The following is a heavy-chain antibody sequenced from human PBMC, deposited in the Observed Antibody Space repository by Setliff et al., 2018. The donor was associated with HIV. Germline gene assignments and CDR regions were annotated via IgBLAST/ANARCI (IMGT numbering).Heavy chain of an antibody. CDR2: MNPNSGNT. J-gene: IGHJ4*02. Sequence: ASVKVSCKASGYTFTSYDINWVRQATGQGLEWMGWMNPNSGNTGYAQDFIGRFVFSLDTSVSTAYLLISSLKAEDTAVYYCARGAYQYYDSSGYYQGNFDYWGQGALVTVSS. V-gene: IGHV7-4-1*02. D-gene: IGHD3-22*01. CDR3: ARGAYQYYDSSGYYQGNFDY. CDR1: GYTFTSYD.